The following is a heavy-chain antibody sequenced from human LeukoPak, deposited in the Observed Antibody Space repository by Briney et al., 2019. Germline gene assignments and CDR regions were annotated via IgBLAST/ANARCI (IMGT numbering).Heavy chain of an antibody. Sequence: PGGSLRLSCAASGFTFSSYSMNWVRQAPGKGLEWVGEVSHDGDTNYNPSLKSRVSISVDTSNDQFSLKLSSVTAADTGVYYRARRALDYDDVAYFYARCSDVWGQGIKVTVS. V-gene: IGHV4-34*01. CDR2: VSHDGDT. J-gene: IGHJ6*02. D-gene: IGHD4-17*01. CDR3: ARRALDYDDVAYFYARCSDV. CDR1: GFTFSSYS.